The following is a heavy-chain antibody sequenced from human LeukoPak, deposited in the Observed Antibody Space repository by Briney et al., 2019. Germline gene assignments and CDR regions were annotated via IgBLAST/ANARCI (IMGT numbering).Heavy chain of an antibody. CDR1: GFTVSSNY. D-gene: IGHD3-22*01. Sequence: GGSLRLSCAASGFTVSSNYMSWVRQAPGKGLEWASVIYSGGSTYYADSVKGRFTISRDNSKNTLYLQMNSLRAEDTAVYYCAREVPPEVGGYRYYFDYWGQGTLVTVSS. V-gene: IGHV3-66*02. CDR2: IYSGGST. J-gene: IGHJ4*02. CDR3: AREVPPEVGGYRYYFDY.